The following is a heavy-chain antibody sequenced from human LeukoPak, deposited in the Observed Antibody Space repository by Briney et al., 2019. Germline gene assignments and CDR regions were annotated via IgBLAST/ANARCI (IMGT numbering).Heavy chain of an antibody. Sequence: SETLSLTCTVSGGSISSGSDYWGWIRQPPGKGLEWIGNIFYSGSTYYNPSLKSRVTISVDTSKNQFSLRLSSVTAADTAVYYCARDSRGGGPDFDYWGQGVLVTVSS. D-gene: IGHD2-15*01. V-gene: IGHV4-39*07. CDR1: GGSISSGSDY. J-gene: IGHJ4*02. CDR3: ARDSRGGGPDFDY. CDR2: IFYSGST.